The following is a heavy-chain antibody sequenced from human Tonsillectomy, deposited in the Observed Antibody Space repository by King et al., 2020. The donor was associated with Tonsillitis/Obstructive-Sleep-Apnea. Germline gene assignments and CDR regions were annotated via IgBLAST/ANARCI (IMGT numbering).Heavy chain of an antibody. CDR2: ISRGGGT. CDR1: GFPVRSPS. CDR3: ARDQRPFIVGATGAFDI. D-gene: IGHD1-26*01. J-gene: IGHJ3*02. Sequence: QLVESGGGLLPPGGSLRLSCAASGFPVRSPSMRWVRPAPVKGLAWVSVISRGGGTSYAASVQGRFTISRDNSKPTLYLQMNSLRAVDTAVYYCARDQRPFIVGATGAFDIWGQGTMVTVS. V-gene: IGHV3-53*01.